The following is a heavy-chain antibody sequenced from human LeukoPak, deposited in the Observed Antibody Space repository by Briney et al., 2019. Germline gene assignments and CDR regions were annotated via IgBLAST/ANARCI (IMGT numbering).Heavy chain of an antibody. D-gene: IGHD4-11*01. CDR3: AREGLPYSGDH. Sequence: PGGSLRLPCAASGFSFSTYWMRWARQTPGKGLEWVANIKGDGSEINYVDSVKGRFTISRDNAKNSLSLQMNSLTADDTGVYYCAREGLPYSGDHWGQGTLVTVSS. V-gene: IGHV3-7*01. CDR2: IKGDGSEI. CDR1: GFSFSTYW. J-gene: IGHJ4*02.